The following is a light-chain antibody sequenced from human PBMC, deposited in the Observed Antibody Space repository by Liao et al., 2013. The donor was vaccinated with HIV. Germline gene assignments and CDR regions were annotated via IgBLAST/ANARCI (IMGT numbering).Light chain of an antibody. CDR2: YDS. Sequence: SYELTQPPSVSVAPGKTARITCGGNNIGSKSVHWYQQKPGQAPVLVIYYDSDRPSGIPERFSGSNSGNTATLTISRVEAGDEADYYCQVWHMSSDSRVFGTGTKVTVL. CDR1: NIGSKS. J-gene: IGLJ1*01. CDR3: QVWHMSSDSRV. V-gene: IGLV3-21*01.